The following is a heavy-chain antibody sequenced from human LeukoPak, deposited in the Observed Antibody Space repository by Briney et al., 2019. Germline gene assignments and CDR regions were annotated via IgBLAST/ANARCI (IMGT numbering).Heavy chain of an antibody. CDR2: ISYTGGTK. Sequence: PGRSLRLSCAASGFTFSNYGMQWVRQAPGKGLEWVAVISYTGGTKYYGDSVKGRFTISRDNSKNTLYLQMNSLRAEDTAVYYCVKETDEYSSSSSDYWGQGTLVTVSS. J-gene: IGHJ4*02. D-gene: IGHD6-6*01. CDR3: VKETDEYSSSSSDY. V-gene: IGHV3-30*18. CDR1: GFTFSNYG.